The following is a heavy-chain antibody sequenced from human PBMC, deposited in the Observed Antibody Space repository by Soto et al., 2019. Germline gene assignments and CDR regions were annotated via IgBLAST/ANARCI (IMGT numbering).Heavy chain of an antibody. D-gene: IGHD3-16*01. V-gene: IGHV3-9*01. J-gene: IGHJ4*02. CDR3: AKDSGGGVGLFDY. CDR1: GFTFDDHA. CDR2: ISWNSGSI. Sequence: EVQLVESGGGLVQPGRSLRLSCAASGFTFDDHAMHWVRQVPGKGLEWVSGISWNSGSIGYADSVKGRFTISRDDAKKSLYLKMNSLRVEDTALYYCAKDSGGGVGLFDYWGQGALVTVSS.